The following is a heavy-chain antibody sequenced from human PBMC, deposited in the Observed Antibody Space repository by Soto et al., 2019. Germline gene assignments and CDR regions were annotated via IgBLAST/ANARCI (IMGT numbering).Heavy chain of an antibody. Sequence: SETLSLTCTVSGGSISSGDYYWSWIRQPPGKGLEWIGYIYYSGSTYYNPSLKSRVTISVDTSKNQFSLKLSSVTAADTAVYYCARQNSYGDYLYFDYWGQGTLVTVPS. D-gene: IGHD4-17*01. CDR2: IYYSGST. CDR1: GGSISSGDYY. J-gene: IGHJ4*02. CDR3: ARQNSYGDYLYFDY. V-gene: IGHV4-30-4*01.